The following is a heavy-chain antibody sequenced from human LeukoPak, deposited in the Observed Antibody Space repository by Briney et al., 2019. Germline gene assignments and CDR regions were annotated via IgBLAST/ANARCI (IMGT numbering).Heavy chain of an antibody. CDR3: ARYLRIEGKYDFDH. D-gene: IGHD1-26*01. V-gene: IGHV4-59*01. Sequence: PSETLSLTCTVSDASISSDYWSWIRQPPGKGLEWIGYISKQGSTNYIPSLKSRVTMSVDTSKNRFSLRLTSVTAADTAVYYCARYLRIEGKYDFDHWGQGILVSVS. CDR1: DASISSDY. CDR2: ISKQGST. J-gene: IGHJ4*02.